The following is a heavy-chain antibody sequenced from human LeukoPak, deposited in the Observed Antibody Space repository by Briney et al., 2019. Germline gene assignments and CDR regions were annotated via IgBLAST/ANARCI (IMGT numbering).Heavy chain of an antibody. J-gene: IGHJ4*02. Sequence: AGSLRLSCAASGFTVSSNYMSWIRQAPGKGLEWVSYISSSGSTIYYADSVKGRFTISRDNAKNSLYLQMNSLRAEDTAVYYCARYYDSSGYSDYFDYWGQGTLVTVSS. CDR3: ARYYDSSGYSDYFDY. V-gene: IGHV3-11*04. CDR1: GFTVSSNY. D-gene: IGHD3-22*01. CDR2: ISSSGSTI.